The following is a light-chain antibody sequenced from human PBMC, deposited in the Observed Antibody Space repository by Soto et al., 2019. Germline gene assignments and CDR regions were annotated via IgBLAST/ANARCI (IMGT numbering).Light chain of an antibody. CDR3: CSFAGSLYV. V-gene: IGLV2-23*01. CDR2: EGN. CDR1: SRDVGGYNL. Sequence: QSALTQPGSVSGSPGQSITISCTGGSRDVGGYNLVSWYQQHPGKVPKLIIYEGNQRPSGVSNRFSGSKSGNTASLTISGLQAEDEADYYCCSFAGSLYVFGTGTKVTVL. J-gene: IGLJ1*01.